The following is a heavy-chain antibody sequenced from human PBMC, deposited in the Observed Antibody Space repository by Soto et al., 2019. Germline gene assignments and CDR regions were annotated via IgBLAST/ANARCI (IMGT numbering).Heavy chain of an antibody. J-gene: IGHJ4*02. Sequence: QVQLVESGGGVVQPGRSLRLSCAASGFTFSSYGMHWVRQAPGKGLEWVAVIRYDGSNKYYADSVKGRFTISRDNSKNTLYLQMNSLRAEDTAVYYCARARGDGDYIDYWGQGTLVTVSS. CDR3: ARARGDGDYIDY. CDR2: IRYDGSNK. V-gene: IGHV3-33*01. D-gene: IGHD4-17*01. CDR1: GFTFSSYG.